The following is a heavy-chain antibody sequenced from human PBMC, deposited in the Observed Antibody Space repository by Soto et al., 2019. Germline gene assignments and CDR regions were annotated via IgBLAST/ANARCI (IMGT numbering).Heavy chain of an antibody. Sequence: QVQLVESGGGLVKPGGSLRLSCAASGFYFSDFYMSWIRQAPGRGLEWVSYISTGGSTMYYADSVKGRFTISRDNAKNSLYLQMTSRRAEDTAVYYCARDIGYCSGGSCYRMGAFDIWGQGTMVTVSS. J-gene: IGHJ3*02. CDR1: GFYFSDFY. CDR2: ISTGGSTM. CDR3: ARDIGYCSGGSCYRMGAFDI. D-gene: IGHD2-15*01. V-gene: IGHV3-11*01.